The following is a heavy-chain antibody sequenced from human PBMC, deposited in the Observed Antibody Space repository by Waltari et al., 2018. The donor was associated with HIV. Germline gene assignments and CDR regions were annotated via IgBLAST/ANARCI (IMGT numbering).Heavy chain of an antibody. Sequence: QLYLQQSGPGVVTPSETLSPDRVISGDSVTADTSAWNWVRQSPSRGLEWLGRIYLRSKWHEDYATFVKGRIVIDADRAENRFTLHLNQMTSADTAVYFCVRDGFGLDYWGQGILVTVSS. CDR2: IYLRSKWHE. D-gene: IGHD3-16*01. CDR3: VRDGFGLDY. V-gene: IGHV6-1*01. J-gene: IGHJ4*02. CDR1: GDSVTADTSA.